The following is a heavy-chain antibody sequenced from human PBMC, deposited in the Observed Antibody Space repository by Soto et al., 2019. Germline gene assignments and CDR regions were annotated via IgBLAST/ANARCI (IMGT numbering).Heavy chain of an antibody. V-gene: IGHV3-7*05. J-gene: IGHJ4*02. CDR1: GFTFSSYW. Sequence: GGSLRLSCAASGFTFSSYWMSWVRQAPGKGLEWVANIKPDGSEKWYVDSVKGRFIISRDSSKNTLYLQMNSLRVEDTAVYYCAREIRNAYNQRDGLFWGQGTLVTVSS. CDR2: IKPDGSEK. CDR3: AREIRNAYNQRDGLF. D-gene: IGHD3-16*01.